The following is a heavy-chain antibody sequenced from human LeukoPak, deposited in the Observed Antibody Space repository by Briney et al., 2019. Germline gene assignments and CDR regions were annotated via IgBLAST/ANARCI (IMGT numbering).Heavy chain of an antibody. J-gene: IGHJ6*01. Sequence: GGSLRLSCAASGFAFSSYAMYWVRQAPGKGLEWVALISYHGSDKYYPDSVKGRFTVSRDNSKNTLYLQMGSLSGHDSAVYYCARDKRGFRNGLPVYYHDGMDVWGQGTTVTVSS. CDR1: GFAFSSYA. CDR2: ISYHGSDK. V-gene: IGHV3-30-3*01. D-gene: IGHD5-18*01. CDR3: ARDKRGFRNGLPVYYHDGMDV.